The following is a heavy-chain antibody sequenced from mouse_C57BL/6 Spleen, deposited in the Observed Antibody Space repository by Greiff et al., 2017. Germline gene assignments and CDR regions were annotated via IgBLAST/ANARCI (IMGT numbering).Heavy chain of an antibody. V-gene: IGHV5-4*01. D-gene: IGHD1-1*01. J-gene: IGHJ2*01. CDR2: ISDGGSYT. CDR3: ARDPVDY. CDR1: GFTFSSYA. Sequence: EVKVVESGGGLVKPGGSLKLSCAASGFTFSSYAMSWVRQTPEKRLEWVATISDGGSYTYYPDNVKGRFTISRDNAKNNLYLQMSHLKSEDTAMYYCARDPVDYWGQGTTLTVSS.